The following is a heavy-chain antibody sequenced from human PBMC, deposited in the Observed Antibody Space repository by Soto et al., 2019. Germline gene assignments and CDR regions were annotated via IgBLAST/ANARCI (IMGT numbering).Heavy chain of an antibody. V-gene: IGHV1-69*01. CDR2: IIPIFGTA. CDR3: ARNPRGSSSGYYYLPWYFDY. J-gene: IGHJ4*02. CDR1: GGTFSSYA. Sequence: QVQLVQSGAEVKKPGSSVKVSCKASGGTFSSYAISWVRQAPGQGLEWMGGIIPIFGTANYAQKFQGRVTITADESTSTAYMELSSLRSEDTAVYYCARNPRGSSSGYYYLPWYFDYWGQGTLVTVSS. D-gene: IGHD3-22*01.